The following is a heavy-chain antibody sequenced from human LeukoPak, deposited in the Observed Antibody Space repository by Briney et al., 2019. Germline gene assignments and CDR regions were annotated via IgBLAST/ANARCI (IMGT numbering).Heavy chain of an antibody. CDR3: ARVRGGYCSGGSCYSAFDI. D-gene: IGHD2-15*01. Sequence: GGSLRLSCAASGFTFTSYEMNWVRQAPGKGLEWVSYITISGSTIYYADSVKGRFTISRDNAKNSLYLQMNSLRAEDTAVFYCARVRGGYCSGGSCYSAFDIWGQGTMVTVTS. CDR2: ITISGSTI. CDR1: GFTFTSYE. J-gene: IGHJ3*02. V-gene: IGHV3-48*03.